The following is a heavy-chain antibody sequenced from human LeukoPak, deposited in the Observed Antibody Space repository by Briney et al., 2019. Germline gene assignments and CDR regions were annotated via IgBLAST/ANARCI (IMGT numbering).Heavy chain of an antibody. CDR1: GFSFRSHW. CDR3: ATISAQTFDI. Sequence: GGSLRLSCVGSGFSFRSHWVNWVRQSPGKGLEWVANIKPDGSDKYYVDSARGRFTVSRDNAKNSAFLQMNSLRAEDTAIFYCATISAQTFDIWGQGTLVSVSS. J-gene: IGHJ3*02. V-gene: IGHV3-7*01. D-gene: IGHD5-24*01. CDR2: IKPDGSDK.